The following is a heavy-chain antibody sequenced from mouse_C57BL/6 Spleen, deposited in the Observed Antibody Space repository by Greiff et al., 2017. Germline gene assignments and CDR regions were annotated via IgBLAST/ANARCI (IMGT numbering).Heavy chain of an antibody. CDR1: GYAFSSSW. J-gene: IGHJ2*01. D-gene: IGHD2-1*01. Sequence: QVQLQQSGPELVKPGASVKISCKASGYAFSSSWMNWVKQRPGKGLEWIGRIYPGDGDTNYNGKFKGKATLTADKSSSTAYLQLSSLASEDSAVYICAVYSSLYFDYWGQVTTLTVSS. CDR2: IYPGDGDT. V-gene: IGHV1-82*01. CDR3: AVYSSLYFDY.